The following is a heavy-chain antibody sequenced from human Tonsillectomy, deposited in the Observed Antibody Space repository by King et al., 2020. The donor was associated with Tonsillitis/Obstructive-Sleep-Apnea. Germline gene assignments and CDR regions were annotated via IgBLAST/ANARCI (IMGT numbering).Heavy chain of an antibody. CDR1: GFTFSSYE. CDR3: ARDKGDTATGPRPAFDY. V-gene: IGHV3-48*03. D-gene: IGHD5-18*01. J-gene: IGHJ4*02. Sequence: VQLVESGGGLVQPGGSLRLSCAASGFTFSSYEMNWVRQAPGKGLEWVSYISSSGSTLYYADSVKGRFTISRDNAKNSLYLQMNSLRAEDTAVYYCARDKGDTATGPRPAFDYWGQGTLVTVSS. CDR2: ISSSGSTL.